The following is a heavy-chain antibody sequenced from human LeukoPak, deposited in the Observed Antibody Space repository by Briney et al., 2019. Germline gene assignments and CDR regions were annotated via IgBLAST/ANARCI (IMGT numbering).Heavy chain of an antibody. V-gene: IGHV1-8*03. CDR1: GYTFTSYD. D-gene: IGHD6-13*01. CDR3: ARENYPRITTAADGSDY. J-gene: IGHJ4*02. CDR2: MIPNSGNT. Sequence: ASVKVSCKASGYTFTSYDINWVRQATGQGLEWMGWMIPNSGNTGYAQKFQGRVTITRNISISTAYMELSSLRSEDTAVYYCARENYPRITTAADGSDYWGQGTLVTVSS.